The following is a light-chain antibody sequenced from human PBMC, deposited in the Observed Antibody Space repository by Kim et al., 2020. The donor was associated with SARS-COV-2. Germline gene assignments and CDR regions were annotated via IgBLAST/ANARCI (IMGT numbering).Light chain of an antibody. V-gene: IGLV2-14*03. J-gene: IGLJ1*01. CDR1: SSDVVGYNY. CDR3: SSYTSSSTLEV. Sequence: QSITISDTGTSSDVVGYNYVSWYQQHPGKAPKLMIYDVSNRPSGVSNRFSGSKSGNTASLTISGLQAEDEADYYCSSYTSSSTLEVFGTGTKVTVL. CDR2: DVS.